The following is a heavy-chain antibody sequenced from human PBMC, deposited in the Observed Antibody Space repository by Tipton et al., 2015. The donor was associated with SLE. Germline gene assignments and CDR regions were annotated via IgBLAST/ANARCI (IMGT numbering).Heavy chain of an antibody. CDR2: IYPGDSDP. V-gene: IGHV5-51*01. Sequence: QLVQSGAEVKKPGESLKISCKGSGYSFTSYWIGWVRQMPGKGLEWMGIIYPGDSDPRYSPTFQGQVTSSADKSISTAYLQWSSLKAPDTAVYYCARHDRSSGWKGGFDYWGQGALVTVSS. J-gene: IGHJ4*02. CDR3: ARHDRSSGWKGGFDY. D-gene: IGHD6-19*01. CDR1: GYSFTSYW.